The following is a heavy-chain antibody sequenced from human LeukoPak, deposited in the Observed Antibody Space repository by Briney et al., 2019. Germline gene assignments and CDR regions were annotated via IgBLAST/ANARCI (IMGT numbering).Heavy chain of an antibody. D-gene: IGHD3-22*01. J-gene: IGHJ4*02. V-gene: IGHV1-24*01. CDR2: FDPEDGET. CDR3: ATKYYYDSSEQYYFDY. CDR1: GYTLTELS. Sequence: GSVKVSCKVSGYTLTELSMHWVRQAPGKGLEWMGGFDPEDGETIYAQKFQGRVTMTEDTSTDTAYMELSSLRSEDTAVYYCATKYYYDSSEQYYFDYWGQGTLVTVSS.